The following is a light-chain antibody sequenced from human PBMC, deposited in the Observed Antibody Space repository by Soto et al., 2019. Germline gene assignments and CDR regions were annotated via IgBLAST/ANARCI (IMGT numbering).Light chain of an antibody. CDR3: QQYNKWHPLT. Sequence: DIVMTQSPATLSVSPGERATLSCRASQSVRTDLAWYQQKPGQPTRLIIYAASTRANGVPARFSGSGAGTEFTLTISSLQSEDFGFYYCQQYNKWHPLTFGGGTKVDIK. CDR2: AAS. V-gene: IGKV3-15*01. J-gene: IGKJ4*01. CDR1: QSVRTD.